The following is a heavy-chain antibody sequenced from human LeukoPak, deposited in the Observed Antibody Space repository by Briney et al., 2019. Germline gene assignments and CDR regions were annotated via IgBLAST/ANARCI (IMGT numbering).Heavy chain of an antibody. D-gene: IGHD2-21*01. V-gene: IGHV3-23*01. CDR1: GLTFSIYA. J-gene: IGHJ4*02. CDR3: AKARYCGGDCYYFDY. Sequence: GGSLRLACAASGLTFSIYAMSWVRQAPGKGLEWVSTISGSGDSTYYADSVKGRFTISRDNSKSTLYLQMNSLRAEDTAVYYCAKARYCGGDCYYFDYWGQGTLVTVSS. CDR2: ISGSGDST.